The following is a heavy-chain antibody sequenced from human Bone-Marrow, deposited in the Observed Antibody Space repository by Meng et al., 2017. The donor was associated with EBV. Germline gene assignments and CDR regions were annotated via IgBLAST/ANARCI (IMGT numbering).Heavy chain of an antibody. V-gene: IGHV4-61*01. Sequence: QVQPPGTGPGLVKPSEPLSLTCTVSGASVSGGTFHWSWIRQPPGKELEWIGYIYDGGTTIYNPSLKSRVTIFLDTSRNQFSLGLRSVTTADTAVYYCAKSSSSTPGVVDSWGQGTLVTVSS. CDR2: IYDGGTT. D-gene: IGHD6-6*01. J-gene: IGHJ4*02. CDR3: AKSSSSTPGVVDS. CDR1: GASVSGGTFH.